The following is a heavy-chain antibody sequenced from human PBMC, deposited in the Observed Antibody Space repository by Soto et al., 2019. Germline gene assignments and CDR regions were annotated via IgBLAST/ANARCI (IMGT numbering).Heavy chain of an antibody. Sequence: QVQLQESGPGLVKPSETLSLTCTVSGGSISSYYWSWIRQPPGKGLEWIGYIYYSGSTNYNPSLKSRVTISVDTSKNQFSLKLSSVTAADTAVYYCARVLSGYSSSWYFDYWGQGTLVTVSS. CDR3: ARVLSGYSSSWYFDY. D-gene: IGHD6-13*01. CDR2: IYYSGST. J-gene: IGHJ4*02. V-gene: IGHV4-59*01. CDR1: GGSISSYY.